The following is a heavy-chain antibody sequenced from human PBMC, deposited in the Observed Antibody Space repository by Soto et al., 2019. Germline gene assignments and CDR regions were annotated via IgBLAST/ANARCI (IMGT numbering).Heavy chain of an antibody. CDR1: GYTFTNYF. D-gene: IGHD1-26*01. CDR3: ARDSPTLGGSYSGDAFYI. V-gene: IGHV1-46*01. Sequence: ASVKVSCKASGYTFTNYFMHWVRQPPAQGVEGMERINPIGGSTSYAQKFQGRVTMTRDASTTTVYMELSSLRSGDTAVYYCARDSPTLGGSYSGDAFYIWGQGTTVT. CDR2: INPIGGST. J-gene: IGHJ3*02.